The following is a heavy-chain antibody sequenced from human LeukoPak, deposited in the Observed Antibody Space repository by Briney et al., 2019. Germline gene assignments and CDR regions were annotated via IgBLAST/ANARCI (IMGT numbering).Heavy chain of an antibody. D-gene: IGHD5-24*01. CDR2: INPSGGST. CDR3: AREGNGYTGFDY. Sequence: ASVKVSCKASGYTFTSYYMHWVRQAPGQGLEWMGIINPSGGSTSYAQKFQGRVTMTRDTSISTAYMELSSLRSEDTAVYYCAREGNGYTGFDYWGQGTLVTVSS. V-gene: IGHV1-46*01. CDR1: GYTFTSYY. J-gene: IGHJ4*02.